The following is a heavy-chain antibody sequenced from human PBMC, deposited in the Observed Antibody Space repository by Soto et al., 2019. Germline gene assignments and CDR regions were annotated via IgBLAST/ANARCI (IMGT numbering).Heavy chain of an antibody. J-gene: IGHJ5*02. CDR3: AKDQVAYGSGSYSPFDP. D-gene: IGHD3-10*01. CDR2: ISGSGGST. CDR1: GFTFSNYA. Sequence: PGGSLRLSCAASGFTFSNYAISWVRQAPGKGLEWVSGISGSGGSTYYADSVKGRFTISRDNSKSTLYLQMNSLRAEDTAVYFCAKDQVAYGSGSYSPFDPWGQGTLVTVSS. V-gene: IGHV3-23*01.